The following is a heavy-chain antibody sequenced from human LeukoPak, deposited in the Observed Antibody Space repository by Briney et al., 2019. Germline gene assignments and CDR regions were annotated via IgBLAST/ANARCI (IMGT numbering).Heavy chain of an antibody. Sequence: PGGSLRLSCAASGFTFSSYSMNWVRQAPGKGLEWVSYISSSSSTIYYADSVKGRFTISRDNAENSLFLQMNSLRAEDTAVYYCASSRYDSSGYYGIIGYWGQGTLVTVSS. CDR3: ASSRYDSSGYYGIIGY. CDR1: GFTFSSYS. CDR2: ISSSSSTI. J-gene: IGHJ4*02. D-gene: IGHD3-22*01. V-gene: IGHV3-48*01.